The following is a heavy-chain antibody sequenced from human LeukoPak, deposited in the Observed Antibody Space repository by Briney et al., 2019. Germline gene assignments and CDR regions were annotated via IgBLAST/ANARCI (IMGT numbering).Heavy chain of an antibody. V-gene: IGHV3-23*01. CDR1: GFTFSTSA. D-gene: IGHD6-19*01. Sequence: PGGSLRLSCAASGFTFSTSAMSWFRQAPGKGLDWVSGIRGSDGRIYNADSVEGRFTISRDNSKNTLYLQMNSLRVEDTAVYYCAKVGPKEWMEIIEYWGQGTLVSVSS. CDR3: AKVGPKEWMEIIEY. J-gene: IGHJ4*02. CDR2: IRGSDGRI.